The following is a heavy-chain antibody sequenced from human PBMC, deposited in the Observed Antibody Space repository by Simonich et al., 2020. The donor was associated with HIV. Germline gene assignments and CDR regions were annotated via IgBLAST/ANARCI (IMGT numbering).Heavy chain of an antibody. CDR3: ANGFYNFWTFGDYFDY. CDR1: GLSFDDYT. V-gene: IGHV3-43*01. J-gene: IGHJ4*02. D-gene: IGHD3-3*01. CDR2: ISWDGPIT. Sequence: EVQLVESGGGLVKPGGSLRLSCAAVGLSFDDYTIHWVRQAPGKGLEWGPLISWDGPITKYADYVKRRFTTSRDNSNNSLYLHMNSLSTEDTALYYCANGFYNFWTFGDYFDYWGQGTLVTVSS.